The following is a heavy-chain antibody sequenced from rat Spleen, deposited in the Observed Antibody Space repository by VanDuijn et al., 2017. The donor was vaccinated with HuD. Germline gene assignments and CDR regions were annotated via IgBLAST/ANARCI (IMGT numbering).Heavy chain of an antibody. Sequence: QVQLKESGPGLVQPSQTLSLTCTVSGFSLSSHGVGWVRQPPGKGLEWMGRMNYNGDTSYNSALKSRLSISRDTSKNQVFLKMNSLQTDDTGTYYCTIHPRYWGQGVMVTVSS. CDR2: MNYNGDT. D-gene: IGHD3-1*01. CDR1: GFSLSSHG. V-gene: IGHV2-63*01. J-gene: IGHJ2*01. CDR3: TIHPRY.